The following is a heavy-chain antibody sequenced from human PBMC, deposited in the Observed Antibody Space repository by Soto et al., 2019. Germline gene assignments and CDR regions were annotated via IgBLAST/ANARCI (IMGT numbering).Heavy chain of an antibody. CDR3: ARYARVIDD. D-gene: IGHD2-8*01. CDR1: GGSISSGGYY. V-gene: IGHV4-31*03. J-gene: IGHJ4*02. Sequence: QVQLQESGPGLVKPSQTLSLTCTVSGGSISSGGYYWSWFRQHPGKGLEWIGYIYDIGSTYYNLYLTSRLTISVDTSKNQASLKLSSGNAAYTSVYYCARYARVIDDWGQGTLVTVSS. CDR2: IYDIGST.